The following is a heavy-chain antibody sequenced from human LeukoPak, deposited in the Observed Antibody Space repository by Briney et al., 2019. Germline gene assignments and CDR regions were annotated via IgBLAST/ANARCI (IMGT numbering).Heavy chain of an antibody. V-gene: IGHV4-4*07. Sequence: SETLSLTCTVSGGSISSYYWSWVRQPAGKGLEWIGRIYASGNTNYNPSLKSRVTISVDTSKNQFSLKLSSVTAADTAVYYCARHKPYSSGWLSGDWFDPWGQGTLVTVSS. CDR1: GGSISSYY. J-gene: IGHJ5*02. CDR2: IYASGNT. D-gene: IGHD6-19*01. CDR3: ARHKPYSSGWLSGDWFDP.